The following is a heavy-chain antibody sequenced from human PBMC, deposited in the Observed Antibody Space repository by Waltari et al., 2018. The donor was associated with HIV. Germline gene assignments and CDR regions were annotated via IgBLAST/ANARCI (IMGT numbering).Heavy chain of an antibody. J-gene: IGHJ4*02. CDR3: ARDLTYSYEQIDY. Sequence: QVQLVESGGGVVQPGRSLRLSCAASGFTFSSYGMHWVRQAPGKGLEWVAVIWDDGSNYSYADSVKGRFTISRENSKNTLYLQMNSLRAEDSAVYYCARDLTYSYEQIDYWGQGTQVTVSS. CDR2: IWDDGSNY. CDR1: GFTFSSYG. D-gene: IGHD3-3*01. V-gene: IGHV3-33*01.